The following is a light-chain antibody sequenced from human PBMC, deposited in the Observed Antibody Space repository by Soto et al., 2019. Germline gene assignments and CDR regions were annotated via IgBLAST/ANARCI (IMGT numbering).Light chain of an antibody. J-gene: IGLJ3*02. CDR2: DVN. CDR1: SSDIGGYNY. V-gene: IGLV2-11*01. Sequence: QSALTQPRSVSGSPGQSVTISCTGTSSDIGGYNYVSWYQQHPGKAPKLPIYDVNRRPSGVPDRFSGSKSGNTASLTISGLQAEDEADYYCCSYAGSYTWVFGGGTKLTVL. CDR3: CSYAGSYTWV.